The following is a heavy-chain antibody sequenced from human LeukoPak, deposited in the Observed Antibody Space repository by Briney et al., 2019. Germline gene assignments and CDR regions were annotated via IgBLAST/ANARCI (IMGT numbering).Heavy chain of an antibody. CDR2: MSYDGSNK. V-gene: IGHV3-30-3*01. Sequence: PGGSLRLSCAASGFTFSSYAMHWVRQAPGKGLEWVAVMSYDGSNKYYADSVKGRFTISRDNSKNTLYLQMNSLRAEDTAVYYCAGGDSSGPGHGYWGQGTLVTVSS. CDR1: GFTFSSYA. D-gene: IGHD3-22*01. CDR3: AGGDSSGPGHGY. J-gene: IGHJ4*02.